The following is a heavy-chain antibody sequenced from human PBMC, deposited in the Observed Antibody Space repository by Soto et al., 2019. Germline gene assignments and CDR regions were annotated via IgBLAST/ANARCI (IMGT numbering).Heavy chain of an antibody. CDR2: ISAYNGNT. Sequence: ASVKVSCKASGYSFTSYGITWVRQAPGQGLEWMGWISAYNGNTKYTKRLQGRVTMTTDTSTSTAYMELRSLRSDDTAVYYCARDTIFGVVNLDYWGQGTLVTVSS. J-gene: IGHJ4*02. CDR1: GYSFTSYG. V-gene: IGHV1-18*01. D-gene: IGHD3-3*01. CDR3: ARDTIFGVVNLDY.